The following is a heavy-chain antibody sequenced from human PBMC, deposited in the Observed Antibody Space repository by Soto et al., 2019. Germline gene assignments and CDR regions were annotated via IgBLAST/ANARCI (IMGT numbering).Heavy chain of an antibody. CDR1: GYTFTSYY. J-gene: IGHJ6*02. CDR3: ASSYWQLALSYYYYYGMDV. CDR2: INPSGGST. V-gene: IGHV1-46*01. D-gene: IGHD6-13*01. Sequence: AASVKVSCKASGYTFTSYYMHWVRQAPGQGLEWMGIINPSGGSTSYAQKFQGRVTMTRDTSTSTVYMELSSLRSEDTAVYYCASSYWQLALSYYYYYGMDVWGQGTTVTVSS.